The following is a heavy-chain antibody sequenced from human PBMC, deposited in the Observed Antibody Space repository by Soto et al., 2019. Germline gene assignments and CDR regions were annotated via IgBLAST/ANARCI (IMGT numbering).Heavy chain of an antibody. J-gene: IGHJ6*02. CDR1: GFTFSIYS. V-gene: IGHV3-21*01. Sequence: GSLRLSCAASGFTFSIYSMNCVRQAPGKGLEWVSSISSSSSYIYYADSVKGRFTISRDNAKNSLYLQMNSLRAEDTAVYYCARDRRITMVRVRMDVWGQGTTVTVSS. CDR2: ISSSSSYI. D-gene: IGHD3-10*01. CDR3: ARDRRITMVRVRMDV.